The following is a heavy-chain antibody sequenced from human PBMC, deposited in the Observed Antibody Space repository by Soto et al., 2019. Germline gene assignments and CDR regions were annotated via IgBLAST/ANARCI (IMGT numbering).Heavy chain of an antibody. Sequence: QVQLVESGGGVVQPGRSLRLSCAASGFTFSSYAMHWVRQAPGKGLERVAVISYDGSNKYYADSVKGRFTIPRDNSKITLYLQINSLRAEDTAVYYCARDPGRWELHHPEDSWGQGTLVTVSS. CDR1: GFTFSSYA. V-gene: IGHV3-30-3*01. J-gene: IGHJ4*02. D-gene: IGHD1-26*01. CDR2: ISYDGSNK. CDR3: ARDPGRWELHHPEDS.